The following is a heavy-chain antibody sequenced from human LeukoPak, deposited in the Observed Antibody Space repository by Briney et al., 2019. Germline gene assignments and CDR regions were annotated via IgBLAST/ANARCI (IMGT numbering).Heavy chain of an antibody. CDR3: ARGGCSSTSCYIWVYYYYYGMDV. D-gene: IGHD2-2*02. V-gene: IGHV1-8*01. CDR2: MNPNSGNT. J-gene: IGHJ6*02. Sequence: ASVKVSCKASGYTFTSYDINRVRQATGQGLEWMGWMNPNSGNTGYAQKFQGRVTMTRNTSISTAYMELSSLRSEDTAVYYCARGGCSSTSCYIWVYYYYYGMDVWGQETTVTVSS. CDR1: GYTFTSYD.